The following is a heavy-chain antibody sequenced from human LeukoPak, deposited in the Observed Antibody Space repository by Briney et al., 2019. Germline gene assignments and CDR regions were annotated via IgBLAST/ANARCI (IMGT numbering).Heavy chain of an antibody. CDR2: ISGSGGST. CDR3: AKVWGCSSTSCYPNDAFDI. CDR1: GFTFSSYA. D-gene: IGHD2-2*01. V-gene: IGHV3-23*01. Sequence: GGSLRLSCAASGFTFSSYAMSWVRQAPGKGLEWVSAISGSGGSTYYADSVKGRFTISRDNSKNTLYLQMNSLRAEDTAVYYCAKVWGCSSTSCYPNDAFDIWGQGTMVTVSS. J-gene: IGHJ3*02.